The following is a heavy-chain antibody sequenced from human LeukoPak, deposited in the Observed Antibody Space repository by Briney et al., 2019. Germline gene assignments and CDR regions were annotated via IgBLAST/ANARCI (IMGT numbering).Heavy chain of an antibody. CDR3: ARDLAWGSSSVWFDP. D-gene: IGHD6-6*01. CDR2: INHSGST. V-gene: IGHV4-34*01. Sequence: KASETLSLTCAVYGGSFSGYYLSWIRQPPGKGLEWIGEINHSGSTNYNPSLKSRVTISVDTSKNQFSLKLSSVTAADTAVYYCARDLAWGSSSVWFDPWGQGTLVTVSS. CDR1: GGSFSGYY. J-gene: IGHJ5*02.